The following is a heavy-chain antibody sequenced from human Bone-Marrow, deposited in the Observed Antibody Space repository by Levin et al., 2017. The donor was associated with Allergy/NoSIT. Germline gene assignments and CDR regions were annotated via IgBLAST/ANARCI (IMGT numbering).Heavy chain of an antibody. D-gene: IGHD4-17*01. CDR3: ARVRGDGDYIFDY. J-gene: IGHJ4*02. Sequence: GGSLRLSCAASGFTFSNYGMHWVRQAPGKGLEWVAVIWNDGSNKYYADSVKGRFTISRDNSKNTLYLQMNSLIAEDTAVYYCARVRGDGDYIFDYWGQGTLVTVSS. CDR1: GFTFSNYG. CDR2: IWNDGSNK. V-gene: IGHV3-33*01.